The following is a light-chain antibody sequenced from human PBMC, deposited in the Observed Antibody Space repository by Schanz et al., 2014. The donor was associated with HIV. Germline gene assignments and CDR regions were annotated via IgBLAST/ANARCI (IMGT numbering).Light chain of an antibody. V-gene: IGKV3D-15*01. Sequence: EIVLTQSPGSLSLSPGGRATLSCRASQSVRSNYLAWYQQKPGQAPRLLIYGASTRATGIPARFSGGGSGTEFTLTISSLQSEDFAVYSCQQYNNWPRTFGQGTKVEIK. J-gene: IGKJ1*01. CDR3: QQYNNWPRT. CDR2: GAS. CDR1: QSVRSN.